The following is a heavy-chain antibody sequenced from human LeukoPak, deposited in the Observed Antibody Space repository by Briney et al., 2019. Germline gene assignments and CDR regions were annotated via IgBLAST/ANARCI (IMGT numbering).Heavy chain of an antibody. J-gene: IGHJ4*02. CDR2: INGGGGDT. V-gene: IGHV3-23*01. Sequence: AGGSLRLSCAASGFTFNSYAMSWVRQAPRKGLEWVSSINGGGGDTYYADSVKGRFTISRDNSGNTLYLQMNSMKIKNMADYDTAKLSWRELLSDDFDYWGQGTLVTVSS. D-gene: IGHD1-26*01. CDR3: AKLSWRELLSDDFDY. CDR1: GFTFNSYA.